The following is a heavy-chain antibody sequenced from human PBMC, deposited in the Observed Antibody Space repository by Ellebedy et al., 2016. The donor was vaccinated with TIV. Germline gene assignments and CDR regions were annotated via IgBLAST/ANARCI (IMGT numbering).Heavy chain of an antibody. Sequence: GESLKISCAAPGFTFSSYWMSWVRQAPGKGLEWVANINQDGSEKYYVDSVKGRFTISRDNAKNSLYLQLNSLGADDTAGYYCATDGSYGDYRSPTHAFEFWGQGTMVTVSS. V-gene: IGHV3-7*01. D-gene: IGHD4-17*01. CDR3: ATDGSYGDYRSPTHAFEF. CDR1: GFTFSSYW. J-gene: IGHJ3*01. CDR2: INQDGSEK.